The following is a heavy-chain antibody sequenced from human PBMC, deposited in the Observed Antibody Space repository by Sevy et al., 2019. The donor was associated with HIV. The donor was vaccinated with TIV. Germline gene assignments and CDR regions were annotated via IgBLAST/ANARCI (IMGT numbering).Heavy chain of an antibody. D-gene: IGHD4-17*01. J-gene: IGHJ6*02. V-gene: IGHV3-30-3*01. CDR3: ARPRANYVDHYFFYALDV. Sequence: GGSLRLSCTASGFAFTNYYAMHWVRQAPGKGLEWVALISYDGSDKFYADSVKGRFTITIDNVKNTLYLQMNGLTPEDTAVYYCARPRANYVDHYFFYALDVWGQGTTVSVSS. CDR2: ISYDGSDK. CDR1: GFAFTNYYA.